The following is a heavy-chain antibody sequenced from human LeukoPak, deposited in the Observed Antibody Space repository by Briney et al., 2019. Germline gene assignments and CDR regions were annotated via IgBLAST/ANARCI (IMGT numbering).Heavy chain of an antibody. J-gene: IGHJ3*02. V-gene: IGHV3-23*01. Sequence: GGSLRLSCAASGFTFSSYAMSWVRQAPGKGLEWVSGTSGIGGSTHYADSVKDRFTISRDNSKNTLYLQMNSLRAEDTAVYYCAKETVVVVAATPAAFDIWGQGTMVTASS. D-gene: IGHD2-15*01. CDR1: GFTFSSYA. CDR3: AKETVVVVAATPAAFDI. CDR2: TSGIGGST.